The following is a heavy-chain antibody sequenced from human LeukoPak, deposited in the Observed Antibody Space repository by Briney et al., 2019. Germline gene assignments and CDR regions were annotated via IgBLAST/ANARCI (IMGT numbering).Heavy chain of an antibody. V-gene: IGHV4-4*07. J-gene: IGHJ3*02. CDR1: GGSISNYY. D-gene: IGHD1-26*01. CDR3: ARERELLRGGAFDI. Sequence: SETLSLTCTVSGGSISNYYWTWIRQPAGKGLEWIGRIYTNGNTNYNPSLESRVTMSVDTSKNQFSLKLSSVTAADTAVYYCARERELLRGGAFDIWGQGTMVTVSS. CDR2: IYTNGNT.